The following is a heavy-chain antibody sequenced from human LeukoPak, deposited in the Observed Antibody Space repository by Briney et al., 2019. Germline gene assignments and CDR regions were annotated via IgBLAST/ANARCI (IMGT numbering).Heavy chain of an antibody. CDR3: ARVEFSSGYSHIY. CDR1: GGTFSSYA. J-gene: IGHJ4*02. V-gene: IGHV1-69*13. CDR2: IIPIFGTA. Sequence: SVKVSCKASGGTFSSYAISWVRQAPGQGLEWMGGIIPIFGTANYAQKFQGRVTITADESTSTAYMELSSLRSEDTAVYYCARVEFSSGYSHIYWGQGTLVTVSS. D-gene: IGHD3-22*01.